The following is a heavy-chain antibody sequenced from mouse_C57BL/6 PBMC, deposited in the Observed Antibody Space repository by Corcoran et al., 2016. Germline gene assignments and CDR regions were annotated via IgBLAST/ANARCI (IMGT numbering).Heavy chain of an antibody. Sequence: QVQLQQSGPELVKPGASVKISCTASGYTFTDYYITWVKQRPGQGLEWIGWIFPGSGSTYYNEKFKGKATLTVDKSSSTAYMLLSSLTSEDSAVYFCARCITTVVAPYAMDYWGQGTSVTVSS. CDR1: GYTFTDYY. D-gene: IGHD1-1*01. CDR2: IFPGSGST. CDR3: ARCITTVVAPYAMDY. V-gene: IGHV1-75*01. J-gene: IGHJ4*01.